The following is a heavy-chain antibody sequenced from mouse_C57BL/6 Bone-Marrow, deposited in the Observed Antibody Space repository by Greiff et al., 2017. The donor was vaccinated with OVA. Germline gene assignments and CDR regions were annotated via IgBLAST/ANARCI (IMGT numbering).Heavy chain of an antibody. CDR1: GYTFTSHW. J-gene: IGHJ4*01. D-gene: IGHD1-1*01. CDR3: ASWVGYYGGAMDY. V-gene: IGHV1-56*01. CDR2: IFPGSGSP. Sequence: QVQLQQSGPELVRPGASVKISCKAPGYTFTSHWMQWVRQRPGQGLEWFGEIFPGSGSPYYNEKFKGKATLTVDPSSSTADMQLSSRTSEDSAVYFCASWVGYYGGAMDYWGQGTSVTVSS.